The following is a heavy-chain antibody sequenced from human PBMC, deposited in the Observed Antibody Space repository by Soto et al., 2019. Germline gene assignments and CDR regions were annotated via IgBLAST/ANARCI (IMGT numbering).Heavy chain of an antibody. CDR2: INPDNGNT. CDR3: ARGIATGQLDP. D-gene: IGHD2-15*01. V-gene: IGHV1-3*01. Sequence: ASVNVSCKDSGYTFTRYTINWVRQAPGQRLEWMGWINPDNGNTKSSQKFQDRVIITRDTSASTAYMDLSSLRSEDTAVYYCARGIATGQLDPWGQGTLVTVSS. CDR1: GYTFTRYT. J-gene: IGHJ5*02.